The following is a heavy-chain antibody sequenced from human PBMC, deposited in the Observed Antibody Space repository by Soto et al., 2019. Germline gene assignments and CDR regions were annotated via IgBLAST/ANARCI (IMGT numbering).Heavy chain of an antibody. CDR2: INAANGYT. J-gene: IGHJ4*02. V-gene: IGHV1-3*01. CDR3: ARSRYCSGNTCYHFDY. D-gene: IGHD2-15*01. Sequence: QVQLVQSGAEVKKPGASVTVSCKGSGYIFSSYGIHWVRQAPGQRLEWMGWINAANGYTKYSQKFQGRVTITRDTSASTANMELSSLGSEDTAVYYWARSRYCSGNTCYHFDYWGQGTLVTVSS. CDR1: GYIFSSYG.